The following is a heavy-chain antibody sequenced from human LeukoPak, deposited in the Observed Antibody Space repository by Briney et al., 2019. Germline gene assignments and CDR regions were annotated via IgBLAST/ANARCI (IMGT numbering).Heavy chain of an antibody. CDR2: ISSNGGSA. Sequence: GGSLRLSCAASGFTFSTYSMNWVRQAPGKGLEYVSAISSNGGSAYYANSVKGRFTISRDNSKNTLYLQMGSLRAEDMAVYYCARAKLLGYCSGGSCYGSAAFDIWGQGTMVTVSS. CDR1: GFTFSTYS. D-gene: IGHD2-15*01. V-gene: IGHV3-64*01. CDR3: ARAKLLGYCSGGSCYGSAAFDI. J-gene: IGHJ3*02.